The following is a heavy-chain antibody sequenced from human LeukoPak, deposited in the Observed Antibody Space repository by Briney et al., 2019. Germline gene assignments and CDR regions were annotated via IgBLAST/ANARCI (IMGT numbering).Heavy chain of an antibody. J-gene: IGHJ4*02. D-gene: IGHD3-22*01. CDR3: ATDPSNYYDSSGYELFDY. Sequence: PGGSLRLSCAASGFTFSSYGMSWVRQAPGKGLEWVSAIGGSGGSTYYADSVKGRFTISRDNSKNTLYLQMNSLRAEDTAVYYCATDPSNYYDSSGYELFDYWGQGTLVTVSS. V-gene: IGHV3-23*01. CDR1: GFTFSSYG. CDR2: IGGSGGST.